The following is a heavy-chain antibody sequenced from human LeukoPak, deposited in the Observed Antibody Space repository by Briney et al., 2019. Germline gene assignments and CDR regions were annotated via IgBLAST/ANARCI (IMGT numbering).Heavy chain of an antibody. Sequence: RASETLSLTCAVYGESLNYYYWSWILQSPGKGLEWIGDIFDGKTINYNPSLKSRVTISAATSSQQFSLNLKSVTAADTAVYFCASGAWAARLNSWAQGALVIVSS. V-gene: IGHV4-34*12. J-gene: IGHJ4*02. CDR2: IFDGKTI. CDR1: GESLNYYY. CDR3: ASGAWAARLNS. D-gene: IGHD4-23*01.